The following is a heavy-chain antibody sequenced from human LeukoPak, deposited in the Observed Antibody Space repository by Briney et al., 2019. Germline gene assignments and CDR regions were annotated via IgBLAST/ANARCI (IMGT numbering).Heavy chain of an antibody. J-gene: IGHJ4*02. CDR2: IVVGSGNT. CDR3: AAFGSSGWWAFNYFDN. D-gene: IGHD6-19*01. CDR1: GFTFTSSA. V-gene: IGHV1-58*01. Sequence: TSVKVSCKASGFTFTSSAVQWVRQARGQRLEWIGWIVVGSGNTNYAQKFQERVTITRDMSTSTAYMELSSLRSEDTAVYYCAAFGSSGWWAFNYFDNWGQGTLVTVSS.